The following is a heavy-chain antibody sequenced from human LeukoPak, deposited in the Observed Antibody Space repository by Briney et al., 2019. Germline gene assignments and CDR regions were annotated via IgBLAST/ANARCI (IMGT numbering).Heavy chain of an antibody. CDR2: MNPNSGNT. V-gene: IGHV1-8*01. Sequence: ASVKVSCKASGYTFTSYDINWVRQATGQGLEWMGWMNPNSGNTGYAQKFQGRVTITRNTFISTAYMELSSLRPEDTAVYYCARGGTSRFLEWSNWFDPWGQGTLVTVSS. D-gene: IGHD3-3*01. CDR1: GYTFTSYD. J-gene: IGHJ5*02. CDR3: ARGGTSRFLEWSNWFDP.